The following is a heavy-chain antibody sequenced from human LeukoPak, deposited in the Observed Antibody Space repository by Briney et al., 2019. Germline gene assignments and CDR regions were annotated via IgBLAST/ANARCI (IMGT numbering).Heavy chain of an antibody. CDR1: GFTLSSYA. V-gene: IGHV3-23*01. CDR3: AKGYNWNYGYYFDY. J-gene: IGHJ4*02. CDR2: ISGSGGST. Sequence: GGSLRLSCAASGFTLSSYAMSWVRQAPGKGLEWVSAISGSGGSTYYADSVKGRFTISRDNSKNTLYLQMNSLRAEDTAVYYCAKGYNWNYGYYFDYWGQGTLVTVSS. D-gene: IGHD1-7*01.